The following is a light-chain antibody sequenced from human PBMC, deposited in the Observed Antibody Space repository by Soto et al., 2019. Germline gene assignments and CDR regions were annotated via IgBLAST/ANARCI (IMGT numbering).Light chain of an antibody. Sequence: EIVLTQSPATLSLSPGDRATLSCRASQRIGTYLAWYQQKAGQAPSLLIYDTSNRATGIPTRFSGSGSGTDFTFTISSLEPEDFAVYFCQHRSNSPPTWTFGQGTKVEIK. CDR2: DTS. CDR1: QRIGTY. J-gene: IGKJ1*01. CDR3: QHRSNSPPTWT. V-gene: IGKV3-11*01.